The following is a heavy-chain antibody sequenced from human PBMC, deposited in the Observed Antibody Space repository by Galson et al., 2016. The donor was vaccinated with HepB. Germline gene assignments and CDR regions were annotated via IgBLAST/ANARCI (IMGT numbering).Heavy chain of an antibody. CDR2: VYPGDSDK. CDR3: ARSTFGFDY. Sequence: QSGAEVTKPGESLKISCKASGYRFANHWIGWVRQMPGKGLEWMGDVYPGDSDKRYSPSFQGQVTISVDKSITTAYLQWNSLKASDTAIYYCARSTFGFDYWGLGTLVTVSS. V-gene: IGHV5-51*03. D-gene: IGHD2/OR15-2a*01. CDR1: GYRFANHW. J-gene: IGHJ4*02.